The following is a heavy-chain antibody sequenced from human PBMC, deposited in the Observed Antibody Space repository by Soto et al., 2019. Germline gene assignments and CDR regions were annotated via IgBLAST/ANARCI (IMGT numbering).Heavy chain of an antibody. D-gene: IGHD6-13*01. CDR2: IFPGDSDT. V-gene: IGHV5-51*01. CDR3: AAGYTTGPDDFDI. CDR1: GYNFANYW. J-gene: IGHJ3*02. Sequence: GESLKISCKGSGYNFANYWIGWVRQMPGKGLEWMGVIFPGDSDTKNSPSLQGQITMSVDKSDSSAYLQWRSLKASDTAMYYCAAGYTTGPDDFDIWGQGTMVTVSS.